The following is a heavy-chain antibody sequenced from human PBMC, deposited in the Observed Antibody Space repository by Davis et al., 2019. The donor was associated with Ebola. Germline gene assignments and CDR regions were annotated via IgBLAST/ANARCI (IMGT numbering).Heavy chain of an antibody. CDR2: AHFGGST. CDR3: ARRAETTIFGVVKGWFDP. CDR1: GGSLTNSLNY. Sequence: SETLSLTCTVSGGSLTNSLNYWTWLRQVPGKGPEWIGSAHFGGSTSYNPSLKSRVTISVDTSRNQFSLKLTPVTAADTALYYCARRAETTIFGVVKGWFDPWGQGTLVTVSS. J-gene: IGHJ5*02. D-gene: IGHD3-3*01. V-gene: IGHV4-39*01.